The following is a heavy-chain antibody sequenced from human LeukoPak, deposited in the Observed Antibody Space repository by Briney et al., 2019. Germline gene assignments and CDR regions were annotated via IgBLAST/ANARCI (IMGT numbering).Heavy chain of an antibody. CDR3: AREIPGGAVTLDY. Sequence: GRSLRLSCAASGFTFSSNYMSWVRQAPGKGLEWVANIKEDGSEKYHVDSVKGRFTISRDNAKNSLYLQMNSLRAEDSAVYYCAREIPGGAVTLDYWGQGTLVTVSS. CDR1: GFTFSSNY. CDR2: IKEDGSEK. D-gene: IGHD1-26*01. J-gene: IGHJ4*02. V-gene: IGHV3-7*01.